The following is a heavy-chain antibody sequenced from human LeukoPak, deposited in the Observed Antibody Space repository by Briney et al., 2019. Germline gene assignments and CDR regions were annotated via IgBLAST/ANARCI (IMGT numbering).Heavy chain of an antibody. V-gene: IGHV3-23*01. D-gene: IGHD2-2*01. CDR1: GFTFSSYP. CDR3: AARPLMPPRFDD. J-gene: IGHJ4*02. Sequence: GGSLRLSCAASGFTFSSYPMSWVRQAPGKGLLWVSTISGGGASAYYADSVKGRFTISRDNSKSTLYLQMNSLRDEDTAIYYCAARPLMPPRFDDWGQGTLVTVSS. CDR2: ISGGGASA.